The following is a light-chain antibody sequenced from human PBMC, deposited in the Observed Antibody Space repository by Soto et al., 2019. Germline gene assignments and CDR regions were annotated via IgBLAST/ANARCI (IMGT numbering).Light chain of an antibody. V-gene: IGKV4-1*01. Sequence: DIVMTQSPDSLSVSLGERATINCEARRSLLHNYKNENHLAWYQQKPGQPPKLLISWASTRESGVPDRFTGSGSETDFSLTISGLQAEDVAVYYCHQYYSIPLTFGGGTKVEI. CDR2: WAS. CDR1: RSLLHNYKNENH. CDR3: HQYYSIPLT. J-gene: IGKJ4*01.